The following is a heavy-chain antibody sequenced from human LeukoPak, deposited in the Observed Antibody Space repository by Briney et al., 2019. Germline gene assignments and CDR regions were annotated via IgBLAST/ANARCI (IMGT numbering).Heavy chain of an antibody. V-gene: IGHV4-59*12. CDR3: ARENGRGGWFDP. CDR1: GGSISSYY. CDR2: IYYSGST. Sequence: SETLSPTCTVSGGSISSYYWSWIRQPPGKGLEWIGYIYYSGSTNYNPSLKSRVTISVDTSKNQFSLKLSSVTAADTAVYYCARENGRGGWFDPWGQGTLVTVSS. D-gene: IGHD3-16*01. J-gene: IGHJ5*02.